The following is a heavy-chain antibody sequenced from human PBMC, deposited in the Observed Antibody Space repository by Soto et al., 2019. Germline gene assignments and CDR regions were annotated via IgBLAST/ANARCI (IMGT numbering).Heavy chain of an antibody. V-gene: IGHV3-30*18. Sequence: QVQLVESGGGGVQPGGALRLSWPASGFSFSTYAMHWVRQAPGNGLEWVAVISHDGSTKDYADSVKGRFTIYRDNSKNPLYLQMISLRAEDTAVYYCAKDPQLAPSPWGQGTLVTVSS. CDR3: AKDPQLAPSP. CDR1: GFSFSTYA. J-gene: IGHJ5*02. CDR2: ISHDGSTK. D-gene: IGHD1-1*01.